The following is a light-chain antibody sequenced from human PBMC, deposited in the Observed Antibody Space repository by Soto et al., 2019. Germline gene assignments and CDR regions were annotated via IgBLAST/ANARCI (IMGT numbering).Light chain of an antibody. CDR1: SSDVGAYNY. CDR3: SSYTSSTTYV. Sequence: QSALTQPASVSGSPGQSITISCTGTSSDVGAYNYVSWYQQHPGKAPRLMIYDANNRPSGVSNRFSGSKSGNTASLTISGLQAEDEADYYCSSYTSSTTYVFGTGTKVTVL. V-gene: IGLV2-14*03. J-gene: IGLJ1*01. CDR2: DAN.